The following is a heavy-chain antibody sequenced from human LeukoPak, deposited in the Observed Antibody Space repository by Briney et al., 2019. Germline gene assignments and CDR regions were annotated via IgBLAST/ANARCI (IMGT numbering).Heavy chain of an antibody. D-gene: IGHD1-1*01. Sequence: GGSLRLSCAGSGFTFSIHAMSWVRQAPGKGRDWVSTIGGGDTYYEDSVKGRFTIYRDDSQSTVHLQMNSLRAEDTGEYYCAKDWIPYNRVFDCFDFWGQGTLVTVSS. CDR2: IGGGDT. V-gene: IGHV3-23*01. J-gene: IGHJ4*02. CDR1: GFTFSIHA. CDR3: AKDWIPYNRVFDCFDF.